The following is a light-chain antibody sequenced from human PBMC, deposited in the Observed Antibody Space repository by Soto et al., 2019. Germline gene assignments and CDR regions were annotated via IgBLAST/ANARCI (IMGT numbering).Light chain of an antibody. CDR1: QNLSRN. CDR3: QQYDKWPHT. J-gene: IGKJ2*01. Sequence: EMVMTQSPATLSVSPGERATLSCRASQNLSRNLAWYQQQPGQAPRLLIFYASTRDTGIPARFSGSGSGTAFTLTISSLQSEDFAVYYCQQYDKWPHTFGQGTKLEIK. CDR2: YAS. V-gene: IGKV3-15*01.